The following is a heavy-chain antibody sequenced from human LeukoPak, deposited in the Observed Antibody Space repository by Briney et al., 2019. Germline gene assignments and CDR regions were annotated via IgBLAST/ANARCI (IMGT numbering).Heavy chain of an antibody. V-gene: IGHV4-59*01. Sequence: PSETLSLTCTVSGGSISSYYWNWIRQPPGKGLEWIGYIHYSGSTNYNASLKSRVTISLDTSKTQFSLKLTSLTAADTAVYYCAREGVGPTDDAFDIWGQGTMVTVSS. CDR1: GGSISSYY. D-gene: IGHD1-26*01. CDR2: IHYSGST. J-gene: IGHJ3*02. CDR3: AREGVGPTDDAFDI.